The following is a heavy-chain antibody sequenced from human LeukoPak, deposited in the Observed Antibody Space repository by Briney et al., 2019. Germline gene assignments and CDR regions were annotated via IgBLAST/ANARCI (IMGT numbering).Heavy chain of an antibody. J-gene: IGHJ4*02. D-gene: IGHD3-10*01. V-gene: IGHV3-66*04. Sequence: GGSLRLSCEVSGFTVSNIYMGWVRQAPGKGLEWVSIIYTGGSTYYADSVKGRFTISRDNSKNTLYLQLNSLRAEDTAVYYCARHRSGAAFDLWGQGTLVTVSS. CDR3: ARHRSGAAFDL. CDR2: IYTGGST. CDR1: GFTVSNIY.